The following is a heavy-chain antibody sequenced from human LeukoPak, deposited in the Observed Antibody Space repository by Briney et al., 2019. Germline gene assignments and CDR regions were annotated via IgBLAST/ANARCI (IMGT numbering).Heavy chain of an antibody. CDR3: ARGKSRQQLVHYY. D-gene: IGHD6-13*01. V-gene: IGHV1-8*01. J-gene: IGHJ4*02. CDR1: GYTFTSYD. CDR2: MNPNSGNT. Sequence: ASVKVSCKASGYTFTSYDINWVRQATGQGLEWMGWMNPNSGNTGYAQKFQGRATMTRNTSISTAYMELSSLRSEDTAVYYCARGKSRQQLVHYYWGQGTLVTVSS.